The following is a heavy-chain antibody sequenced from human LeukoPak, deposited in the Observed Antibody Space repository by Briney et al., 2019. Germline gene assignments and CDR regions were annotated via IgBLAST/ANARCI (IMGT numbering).Heavy chain of an antibody. Sequence: ASVRVSCKAAGYTFTGYYIHWVRQAPGQGLEWMGWMNPDSGATNFAQKFQGRFTMTRDTSISTAYMELSGLKSDDTAVYYCVREENWFDPWGQGTLVTVSS. J-gene: IGHJ5*02. CDR3: VREENWFDP. CDR2: MNPDSGAT. CDR1: GYTFTGYY. V-gene: IGHV1-2*02.